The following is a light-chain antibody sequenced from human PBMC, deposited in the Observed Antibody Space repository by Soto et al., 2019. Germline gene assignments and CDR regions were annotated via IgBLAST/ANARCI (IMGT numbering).Light chain of an antibody. CDR2: GAS. V-gene: IGKV3-15*01. J-gene: IGKJ3*01. CDR1: QSVSSN. Sequence: EIVMTQSPATLSVSPGERATLSCRARQSVSSNLAWYQQKPRQAPTLLIYGASTRATGIPARFSGSGSGTEFTLTISSLQSEDFAVYYCQQYNNWPLLFGPGTKVDIK. CDR3: QQYNNWPLL.